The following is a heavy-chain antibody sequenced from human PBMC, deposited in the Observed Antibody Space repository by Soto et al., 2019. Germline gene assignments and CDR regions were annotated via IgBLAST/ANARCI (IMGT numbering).Heavy chain of an antibody. CDR1: GFTFSSYA. J-gene: IGHJ4*02. CDR3: ARLHLGELSHFDY. D-gene: IGHD3-16*02. CDR2: TRNKANSYTT. Sequence: GGSLRLSCAASGFTFSSYAMSWVRQAPGKGLEWVGRTRNKANSYTTEYAASVKGRFTISRDDSKNSLYLQMNSLKTEDTAVYYCARLHLGELSHFDYWGQGTLVTVSS. V-gene: IGHV3-72*01.